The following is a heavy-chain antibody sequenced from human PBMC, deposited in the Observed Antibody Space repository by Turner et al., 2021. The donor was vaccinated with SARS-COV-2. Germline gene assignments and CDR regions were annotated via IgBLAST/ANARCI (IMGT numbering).Heavy chain of an antibody. D-gene: IGHD5-18*01. Sequence: EVQLVESGGGLVQPGGSLRFSCAASEFTVRSNYMSWVRQAPGKGLEWVSVIYSGGSPYYADSVKGRFTISRDNSKNTLYLQMNSLRAEDTAVYYCARQLWLRGGFDYWGQGTLVTVSS. CDR1: EFTVRSNY. CDR3: ARQLWLRGGFDY. V-gene: IGHV3-66*04. CDR2: IYSGGSP. J-gene: IGHJ4*02.